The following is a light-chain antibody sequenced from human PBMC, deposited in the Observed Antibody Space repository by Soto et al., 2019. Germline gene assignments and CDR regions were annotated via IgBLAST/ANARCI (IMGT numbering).Light chain of an antibody. V-gene: IGKV1-5*01. CDR1: QSISSW. Sequence: DIQMTQSPSTLSASVGDKVTITCRASQSISSWLAWYQQKPGKAPKLVIYDASSLESGVPSRFSGSGSGTEVTLTISSLQPDDFATFYCQQYNTYPITFGQGTRLEIK. J-gene: IGKJ5*01. CDR2: DAS. CDR3: QQYNTYPIT.